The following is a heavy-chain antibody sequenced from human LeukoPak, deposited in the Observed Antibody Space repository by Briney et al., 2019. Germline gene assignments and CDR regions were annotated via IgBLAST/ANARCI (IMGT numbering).Heavy chain of an antibody. Sequence: GGSLRLSCAASGFTFSNAWMSWVRQAPGKGLEWVGRIKSKTDGGTTDYAAPVKGRFTISRDDSKNTLYLQMNSLKTEDTAVYYCTTFDVGFGELPSDDYWGQGTLVTVSS. CDR1: GFTFSNAW. J-gene: IGHJ4*02. V-gene: IGHV3-15*01. D-gene: IGHD3-10*01. CDR3: TTFDVGFGELPSDDY. CDR2: IKSKTDGGTT.